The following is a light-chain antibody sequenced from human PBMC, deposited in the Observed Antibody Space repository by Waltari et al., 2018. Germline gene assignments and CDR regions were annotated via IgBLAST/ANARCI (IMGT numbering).Light chain of an antibody. V-gene: IGKV3-15*01. CDR3: QQYYNWPYT. Sequence: EIVMTQSPATLSVSPGERATLSCRASQSVDSNLAWYQHKPGQPPRLVLYGASTRATGVPARFSGSGSGTEFTLTISSLQSADFAVYYCQQYYNWPYTFGQGTKLEIK. CDR1: QSVDSN. J-gene: IGKJ2*01. CDR2: GAS.